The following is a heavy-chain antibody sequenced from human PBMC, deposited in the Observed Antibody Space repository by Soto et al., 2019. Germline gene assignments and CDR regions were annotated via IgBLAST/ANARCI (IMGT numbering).Heavy chain of an antibody. J-gene: IGHJ3*02. Sequence: SLRLSCAASGFTFSSYGMHWVRQAPGKGLEWVAVISYDGSNKYYADSVKGRFTISRDNSKNTLYLQMNSLRAEDTAVYYCAKDLGGYSSSSGAFDIWGQGTMVTVSS. CDR3: AKDLGGYSSSSGAFDI. D-gene: IGHD6-6*01. CDR1: GFTFSSYG. V-gene: IGHV3-30*18. CDR2: ISYDGSNK.